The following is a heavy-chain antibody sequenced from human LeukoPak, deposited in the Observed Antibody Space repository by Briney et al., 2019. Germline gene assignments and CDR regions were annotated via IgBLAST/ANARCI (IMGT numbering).Heavy chain of an antibody. CDR2: IKEDGSER. Sequence: PGGSLRLSCEASLFIFSGHWLNWVSQTPGKGLEWVASIKEDGSERQYVDSVKGRFSISRDNTKGSLFLQLNSLRAEDTAVYYCARDLGYCTNGACHTRFDYWGQGTLVTVSS. J-gene: IGHJ4*02. CDR1: LFIFSGHW. CDR3: ARDLGYCTNGACHTRFDY. V-gene: IGHV3-7*03. D-gene: IGHD2-8*01.